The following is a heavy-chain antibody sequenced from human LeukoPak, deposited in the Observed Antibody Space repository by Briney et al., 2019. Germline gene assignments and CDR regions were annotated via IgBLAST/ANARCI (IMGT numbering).Heavy chain of an antibody. D-gene: IGHD3-16*02. CDR2: INHSGST. J-gene: IGHJ5*02. Sequence: PSETLSLTCGVSGGSFSGYYWSWIRQPPGKGLEWIGDINHSGSTNYNPSLKSRVTISVDTSKNQFSLKLSSVTAADTAVYYCARVGYDYVWGSYRQQQESSFDPWGQGTLVTVSS. V-gene: IGHV4-34*01. CDR3: ARVGYDYVWGSYRQQQESSFDP. CDR1: GGSFSGYY.